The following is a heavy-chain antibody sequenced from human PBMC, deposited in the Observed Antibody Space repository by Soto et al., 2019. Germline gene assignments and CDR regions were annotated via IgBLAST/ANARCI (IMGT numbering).Heavy chain of an antibody. D-gene: IGHD3-9*01. CDR1: GFTFSSYE. Sequence: GGPLRLSRAASGFTFSSYEMNWVRQAPGKGLEWVSYISSSGSTIYYADSVQGRFTISRDNAKNSLYLQMNSLRAEDTAVYYCARDDILTTPRDYYYYGMDVWGQGTTVTVSS. V-gene: IGHV3-48*03. CDR3: ARDDILTTPRDYYYYGMDV. CDR2: ISSSGSTI. J-gene: IGHJ6*02.